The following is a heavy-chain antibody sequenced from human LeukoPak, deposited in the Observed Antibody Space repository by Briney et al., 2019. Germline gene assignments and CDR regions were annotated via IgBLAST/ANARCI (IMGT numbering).Heavy chain of an antibody. Sequence: ASVKVSCKASGYTFTSYAMNWVRQAPGQGLEWTGWINTNTGNPTYAQGFTGRFVFSLDTSVSTAYLQISSLKAEDTAVCYCARDLYYYDSSGDIDPWGQGTLVTVSS. CDR1: GYTFTSYA. V-gene: IGHV7-4-1*02. D-gene: IGHD3-22*01. CDR3: ARDLYYYDSSGDIDP. CDR2: INTNTGNP. J-gene: IGHJ5*02.